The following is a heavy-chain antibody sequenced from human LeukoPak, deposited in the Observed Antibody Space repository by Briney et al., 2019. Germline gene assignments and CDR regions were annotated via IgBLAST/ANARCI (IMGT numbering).Heavy chain of an antibody. D-gene: IGHD3-10*01. Sequence: GGSLRLSCAVSGVIFSSNYMNWVRQAPGKGLEWVSVIYSGGSTYYADSVKGRFTISRDNSKNTLYLQMNSLRAEDTAVYYCAKVTYGSGTYGAFDFWGQGTLVTVSS. CDR1: GVIFSSNY. CDR3: AKVTYGSGTYGAFDF. V-gene: IGHV3-53*01. CDR2: IYSGGST. J-gene: IGHJ4*02.